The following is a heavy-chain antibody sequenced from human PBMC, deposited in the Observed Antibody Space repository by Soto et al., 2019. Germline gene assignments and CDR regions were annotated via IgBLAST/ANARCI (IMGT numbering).Heavy chain of an antibody. CDR1: GYTFTSYA. Sequence: QVQLVQSGAEVKKPGASVKVSCKASGYTFTSYAMHWVRQAPGQRLEWMGWINPGNGNTKYLQKFQGRVTITRDTSARTAYMERSSLRSEETAVYYWARWRRGITEEYPFDIWGKGTIFPVSS. CDR3: ARWRRGITEEYPFDI. V-gene: IGHV1-3*01. J-gene: IGHJ3*02. CDR2: INPGNGNT. D-gene: IGHD3-16*01.